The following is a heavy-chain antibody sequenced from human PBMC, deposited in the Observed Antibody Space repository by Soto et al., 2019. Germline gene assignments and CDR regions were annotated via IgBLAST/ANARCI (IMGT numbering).Heavy chain of an antibody. J-gene: IGHJ6*02. Sequence: SVKVSCKASGGTFSSYTISWVRQAPGQGLEWMGRIIPILGIANYAQKFQGRVTITADKSTSTAYMELSSLRSEDTAVYYCAKEESGWSTDYYYGMDVWGQGTTVTVSS. V-gene: IGHV1-69*04. CDR2: IIPILGIA. D-gene: IGHD6-19*01. CDR1: GGTFSSYT. CDR3: AKEESGWSTDYYYGMDV.